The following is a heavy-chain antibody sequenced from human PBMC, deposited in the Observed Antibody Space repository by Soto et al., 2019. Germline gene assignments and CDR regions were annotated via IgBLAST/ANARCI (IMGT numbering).Heavy chain of an antibody. Sequence: ASVKVSCKASGYTFTSYGISWVRQAPGQGLEWMGWISAYNGNTNYAQKLQGRVTMTTDTSTSTAYMELGSLRSDDTAVYYCASNLYDSSGYYYFGYWGQGTLVTVSS. D-gene: IGHD3-22*01. CDR3: ASNLYDSSGYYYFGY. CDR2: ISAYNGNT. V-gene: IGHV1-18*01. J-gene: IGHJ4*02. CDR1: GYTFTSYG.